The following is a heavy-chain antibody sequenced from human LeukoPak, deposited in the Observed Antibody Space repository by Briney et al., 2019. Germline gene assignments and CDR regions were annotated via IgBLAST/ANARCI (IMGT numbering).Heavy chain of an antibody. J-gene: IGHJ3*02. CDR2: INPDSGYT. V-gene: IGHV1-2*02. D-gene: IGHD4/OR15-4a*01. Sequence: GASVKVSCTASAYTFTVYYVQWVRQAPGQGHEWKGFINPDSGYTSHAHQFQGRVTMTGDTSVSTAYMELSRLRSDDTALYYCAGEKSGAGCFYMWGRGTMVSVSS. CDR3: AGEKSGAGCFYM. CDR1: AYTFTVYY.